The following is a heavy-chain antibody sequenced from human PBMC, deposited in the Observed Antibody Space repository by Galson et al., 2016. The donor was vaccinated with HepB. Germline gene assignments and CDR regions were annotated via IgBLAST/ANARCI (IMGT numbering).Heavy chain of an antibody. Sequence: SLRLSCAASGFTFSSSAMHWVRQAPGKGLQWVAVISYDGSNKYYAASVKGRFTISRDNSKNTLFLQMNSLRAEDTAWYYCARGMGYDNSGYYYFYYGIDVWGQGTTVTVSS. CDR3: ARGMGYDNSGYYYFYYGIDV. D-gene: IGHD3-22*01. CDR2: ISYDGSNK. CDR1: GFTFSSSA. J-gene: IGHJ6*02. V-gene: IGHV3-30-3*01.